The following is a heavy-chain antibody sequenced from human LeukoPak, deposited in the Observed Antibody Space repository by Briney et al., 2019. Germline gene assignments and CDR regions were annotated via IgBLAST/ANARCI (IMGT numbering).Heavy chain of an antibody. CDR1: GYTFTGYY. J-gene: IGHJ4*02. Sequence: ASVKVSCKASGYTFTGYYMHLVRQAPGQGLEWRGGSNPNSGGTNYAQKFQGRVTMTRGTSISTAYMELSRLRSDDTAVYYCARDRSGTGLFDYWGQGTLVTVSS. CDR3: ARDRSGTGLFDY. V-gene: IGHV1-2*02. CDR2: SNPNSGGT. D-gene: IGHD1-7*01.